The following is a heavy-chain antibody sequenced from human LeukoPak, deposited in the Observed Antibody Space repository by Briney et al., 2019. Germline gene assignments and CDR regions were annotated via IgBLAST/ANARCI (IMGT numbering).Heavy chain of an antibody. D-gene: IGHD1-14*01. CDR2: IRYDGSNK. Sequence: GGSLRLSCAASGFTFSSDGMHCVRQAPPKGLVGVAFIRYDGSNKYYADSVKGRFTISRDNSKNTLYLQMNSVTAEDTAVYYCAKEGRWGGNHLDYWGQGTLVTVSS. CDR1: GFTFSSDG. V-gene: IGHV3-30*02. J-gene: IGHJ4*02. CDR3: AKEGRWGGNHLDY.